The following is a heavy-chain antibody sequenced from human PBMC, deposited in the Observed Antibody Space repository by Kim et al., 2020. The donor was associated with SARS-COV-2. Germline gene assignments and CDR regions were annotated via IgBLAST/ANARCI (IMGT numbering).Heavy chain of an antibody. J-gene: IGHJ4*02. Sequence: YAASVKAGITTSRDNAKNTIYLTMNSLSAGNTAMYYCAKGGLPVALDYWGQGTLVTVSS. CDR3: AKGGLPVALDY. D-gene: IGHD3-16*01. V-gene: IGHV3-74*01.